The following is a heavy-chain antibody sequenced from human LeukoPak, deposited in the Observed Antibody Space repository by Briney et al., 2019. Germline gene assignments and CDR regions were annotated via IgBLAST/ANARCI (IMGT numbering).Heavy chain of an antibody. Sequence: PGGSLRLSCAASGFTFSDYYMNWIRQAPGKGLEWVSYISSGSSSIYYADSVKGRFTISRDNAKNSLNLQMNSLRAEDTAVYYCARSRRSGLREHFDYWGQGTLVTVSS. D-gene: IGHD6-19*01. CDR3: ARSRRSGLREHFDY. J-gene: IGHJ4*02. V-gene: IGHV3-11*01. CDR2: ISSGSSSI. CDR1: GFTFSDYY.